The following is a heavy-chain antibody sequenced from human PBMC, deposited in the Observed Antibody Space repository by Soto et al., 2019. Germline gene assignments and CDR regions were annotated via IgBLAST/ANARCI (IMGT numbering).Heavy chain of an antibody. D-gene: IGHD6-19*01. CDR2: ISYDGSNK. Sequence: QVQLVESGGGVVQPGRSLRLSCAASGFTFSSYAMHWVRQAPGKGLEWVAVISYDGSNKYYADSVRGRFTISRDNSKTXXLQMNTLRGEDTALYYCVRDTSPYSSGWHNRHFDYWGQGPLVTVSS. CDR3: VRDTSPYSSGWHNRHFDY. V-gene: IGHV3-30-3*01. J-gene: IGHJ4*02. CDR1: GFTFSSYA.